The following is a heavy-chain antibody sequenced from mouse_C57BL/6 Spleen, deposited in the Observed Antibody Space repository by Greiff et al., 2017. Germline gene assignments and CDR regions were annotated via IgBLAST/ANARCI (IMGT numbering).Heavy chain of an antibody. J-gene: IGHJ4*01. Sequence: ESGPGILQPSQTLSLTCSFSGFSLSTFGMGVGWIRQPSGKGLEWLAHIWWDDDKYYNPALKSRHIISKYTSKNQVFLKIANVDTADTATYYCARRDYGSGFYTMDYWGQGTSVTVSS. V-gene: IGHV8-8*01. CDR3: ARRDYGSGFYTMDY. D-gene: IGHD1-1*01. CDR1: GFSLSTFGMG. CDR2: IWWDDDK.